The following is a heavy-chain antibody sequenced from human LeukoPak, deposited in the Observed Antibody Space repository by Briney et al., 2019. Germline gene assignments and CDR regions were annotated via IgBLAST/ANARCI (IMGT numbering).Heavy chain of an antibody. Sequence: PSETLSLTCTVSGGSISSYYWSWIRQPPGKGLEWIGYIYYSGSTNYNPSLKSRVTISVDTSKNQFSLKLSSVTAADTAVYYCARHVVAVADGLDYWGQGTLVTVPS. D-gene: IGHD6-19*01. J-gene: IGHJ4*02. V-gene: IGHV4-59*08. CDR3: ARHVVAVADGLDY. CDR2: IYYSGST. CDR1: GGSISSYY.